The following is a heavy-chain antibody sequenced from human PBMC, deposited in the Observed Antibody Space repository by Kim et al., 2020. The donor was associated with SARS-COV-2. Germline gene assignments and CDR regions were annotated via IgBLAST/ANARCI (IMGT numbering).Heavy chain of an antibody. J-gene: IGHJ4*02. V-gene: IGHV1-69*13. CDR3: ARGKRPDIVATMALD. CDR2: IIPIFGTA. D-gene: IGHD5-12*01. Sequence: SVKVSCKASGGTFSSYAISWVRQAPGQGLEWMGGIIPIFGTANYAQKFQGRVTITADESTSTAYMELSSLRSEDTAVYYCARGKRPDIVATMALDWGQGTLVTVSS. CDR1: GGTFSSYA.